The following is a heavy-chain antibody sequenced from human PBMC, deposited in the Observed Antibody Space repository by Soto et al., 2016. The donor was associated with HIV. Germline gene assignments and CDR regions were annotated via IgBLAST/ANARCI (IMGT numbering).Heavy chain of an antibody. CDR2: INPKSGGT. D-gene: IGHD3-9*01. CDR3: ARRAVRYFDWLPRGYFDY. J-gene: IGHJ4*02. V-gene: IGHV1-2*02. Sequence: QVQLVQSGTEVKKPGASVKVSCKTSRYTFIDYDVQWVRQAPGQGLEWIGWINPKSGGTSYAQKFQGRVTMTRDRSISTAYMELSGLTPDDTAVYYCARRAVRYFDWLPRGYFDYWGQGMLVTVSS. CDR1: RYTFIDYD.